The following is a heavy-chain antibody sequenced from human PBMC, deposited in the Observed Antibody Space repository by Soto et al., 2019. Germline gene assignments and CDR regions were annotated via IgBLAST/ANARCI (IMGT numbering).Heavy chain of an antibody. D-gene: IGHD4-17*01. V-gene: IGHV1-69*06. CDR2: IIPIFGTA. CDR3: ARVADYGDYYFDY. J-gene: IGHJ4*02. Sequence: SVKVSCKASGGTFSSYAISWVRQAPGQGLEWMGGIIPIFGTANYAQKFQGRVTITADTSTSTAYMELSSLRSDDTAVYYCARVADYGDYYFDYWGQGTLVTVSS. CDR1: GGTFSSYA.